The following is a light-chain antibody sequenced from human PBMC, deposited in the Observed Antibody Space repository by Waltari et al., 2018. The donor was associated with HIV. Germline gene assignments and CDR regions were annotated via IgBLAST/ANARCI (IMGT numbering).Light chain of an antibody. V-gene: IGLV2-14*01. CDR3: SSYTSSSTRV. CDR1: SSDVGGYNY. Sequence: QSALTQPASVSGSPGQSITISCPGTSSDVGGYNYVSWYQPHPGKAPKLMIYEVSNRPSGVSNRCSGSKSGNTASLTISGLQAEDEADYYCSSYTSSSTRVFGGGTNLTVL. J-gene: IGLJ3*02. CDR2: EVS.